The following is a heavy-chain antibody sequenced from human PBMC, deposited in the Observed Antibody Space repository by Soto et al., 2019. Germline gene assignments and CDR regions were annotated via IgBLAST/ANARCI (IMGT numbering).Heavy chain of an antibody. CDR3: ARDFCSGGSCYVFSYYGMDV. CDR1: GYTFTSYG. Sequence: ASVTVSCQASGYTFTSYGISWVRQAPGQGLEWMGWISAYNGNTNYAQKLQGRVTMTTDTSTSTAYMELRSLRSDDTAVYYCARDFCSGGSCYVFSYYGMDVWGQGTTVTVSS. D-gene: IGHD2-15*01. V-gene: IGHV1-18*01. J-gene: IGHJ6*02. CDR2: ISAYNGNT.